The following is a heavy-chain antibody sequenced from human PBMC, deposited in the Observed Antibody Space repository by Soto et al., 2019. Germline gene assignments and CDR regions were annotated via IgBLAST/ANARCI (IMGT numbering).Heavy chain of an antibody. V-gene: IGHV1-2*04. CDR1: GYTFTSYD. D-gene: IGHD2-15*01. Sequence: GASVKVSCKASGYTFTSYDMHWVRQAPRQGLEWMGWINPNSGGTNYAQKFQGWVTMTRDTSISTAYMELSRLRSDDTAVYYCARDSPLGYCSGGSCYSLAFDYWGQGTLVTVSS. J-gene: IGHJ4*02. CDR2: INPNSGGT. CDR3: ARDSPLGYCSGGSCYSLAFDY.